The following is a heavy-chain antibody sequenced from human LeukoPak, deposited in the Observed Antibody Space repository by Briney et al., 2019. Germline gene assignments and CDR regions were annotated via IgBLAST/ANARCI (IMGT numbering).Heavy chain of an antibody. CDR2: IYYSGST. D-gene: IGHD1-14*01. J-gene: IGHJ5*02. CDR1: GGSISSSSYY. Sequence: SETLSLTCTVSGGSISSSSYYWGWIRQPPGKGLEWIGSIYYSGSTYYNPSLKSRVTISVDTSKNQFSLKLSSVTAADTAVYYCARGLGISWGQGTLVTVSS. CDR3: ARGLGIS. V-gene: IGHV4-39*01.